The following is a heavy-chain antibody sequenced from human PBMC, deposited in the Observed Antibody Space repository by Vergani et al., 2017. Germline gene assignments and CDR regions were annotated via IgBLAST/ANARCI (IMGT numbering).Heavy chain of an antibody. CDR2: ISGRGGST. Sequence: EVQLLESGGGLVQPGGSLRLSCAASGFTFSSYAMSWVRQAPGKGLEWVSAISGRGGSTSYADSVKGRFTISRNNSKNTLYLQMNSLRAEDTAVYYCAKQGYYYDSSGYYFDYWGQGTLVTVSS. V-gene: IGHV3-23*01. D-gene: IGHD3-22*01. J-gene: IGHJ4*02. CDR1: GFTFSSYA. CDR3: AKQGYYYDSSGYYFDY.